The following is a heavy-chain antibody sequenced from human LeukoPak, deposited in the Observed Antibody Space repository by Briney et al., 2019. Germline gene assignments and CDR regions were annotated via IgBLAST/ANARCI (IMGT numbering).Heavy chain of an antibody. V-gene: IGHV3-15*01. Sequence: GVSLRLFCAPSGFTLSEAWMTWVRQAPGKGLEWVGRIQSKSSVRTTDYAAPVKGRFTISRDDSKNMLYLQMKSLKVEDTAIYYCAAPSDWGQRTLVAVSS. CDR2: IQSKSSVRTT. CDR3: AAPSD. J-gene: IGHJ4*02. CDR1: GFTLSEAW.